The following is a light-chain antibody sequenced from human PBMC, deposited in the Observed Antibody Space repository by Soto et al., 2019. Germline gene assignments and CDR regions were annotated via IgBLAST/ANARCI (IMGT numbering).Light chain of an antibody. Sequence: DIQMTQSPSVSASVGDRVTMTCRASQGVGGWLAWYQQKPGKVPKLLIYATSSLHSGVPSRFSGSGSGTDFTLSISSLQPEDFATYYCQQTHSLPLSFGPGTKVDIK. CDR2: ATS. V-gene: IGKV1-12*01. CDR1: QGVGGW. CDR3: QQTHSLPLS. J-gene: IGKJ3*01.